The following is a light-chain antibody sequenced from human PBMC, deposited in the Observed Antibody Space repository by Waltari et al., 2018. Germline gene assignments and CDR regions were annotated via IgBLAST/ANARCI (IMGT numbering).Light chain of an antibody. CDR3: AAWDASLHAWL. J-gene: IGLJ3*02. CDR1: TSNIGQTY. CDR2: MNS. V-gene: IGLV1-47*01. Sequence: QSVLTQPPSASGTPGQRVTISCSGGTSNIGQTYVFCLQHPPGTAPKVLTYMNSARPSGGPDRFSCSAAGTSASRAISGLRSEDEAGYYCAAWDASLHAWLFGGGTKLTVL.